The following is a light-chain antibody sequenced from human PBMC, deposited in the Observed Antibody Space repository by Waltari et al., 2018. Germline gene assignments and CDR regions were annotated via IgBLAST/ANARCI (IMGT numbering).Light chain of an antibody. CDR2: DFT. CDR1: SSDVGTYDY. Sequence: QSALTQPASVSGPPGQSITISCTGTSSDVGTYDYVSWYQQHPGKAPKLMIYDFTKRPSGIANRFSGSNSGNTASLTISGLQAEDEADYYCSSYTTSSTVYVFGTGTKVTVL. J-gene: IGLJ1*01. V-gene: IGLV2-14*03. CDR3: SSYTTSSTVYV.